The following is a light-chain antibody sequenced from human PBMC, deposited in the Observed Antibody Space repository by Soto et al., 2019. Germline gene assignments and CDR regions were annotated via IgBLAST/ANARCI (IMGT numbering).Light chain of an antibody. J-gene: IGKJ3*01. CDR1: QSVSSN. Sequence: EIVMTQSPGTLSVSPGERATLSCRASQSVSSNLAWYQQKPGQAPRLLIYGASTRATGIPARFSGSGSETEFTLTISRLEPEDFAVYYCHQFGSSPLDTFGPGTKVEIK. CDR3: HQFGSSPLDT. CDR2: GAS. V-gene: IGKV3-15*01.